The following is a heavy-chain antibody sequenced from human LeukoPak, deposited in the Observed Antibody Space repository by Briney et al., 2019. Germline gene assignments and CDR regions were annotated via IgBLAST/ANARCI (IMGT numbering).Heavy chain of an antibody. Sequence: GGSLRLSCAASGFTLSRFSMNWVRQAPGKGLEWVSSISGGSTHIYYADSVKGRYTISRDDAKNSLFLQMNSLRAEDTAVYCCARDPTSCFDFDYWGQGTLVTVSS. CDR3: ARDPTSCFDFDY. V-gene: IGHV3-21*01. D-gene: IGHD2-2*01. CDR1: GFTLSRFS. CDR2: ISGGSTHI. J-gene: IGHJ4*02.